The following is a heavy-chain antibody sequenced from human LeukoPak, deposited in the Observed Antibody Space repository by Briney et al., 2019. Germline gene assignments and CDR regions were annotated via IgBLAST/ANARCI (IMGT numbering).Heavy chain of an antibody. V-gene: IGHV4-39*07. CDR1: GGSISSSSYY. Sequence: SETLSLTCTVSGGSISSSSYYWGWIRQPPGKGLEWIGSIYYSGSTYYNPSLKSRVTISVDTSKNQFSLKLSSVTAADTAVYYCARSTTGRNLYFDYWGQGTLVTVSS. D-gene: IGHD1-1*01. CDR3: ARSTTGRNLYFDY. J-gene: IGHJ4*02. CDR2: IYYSGST.